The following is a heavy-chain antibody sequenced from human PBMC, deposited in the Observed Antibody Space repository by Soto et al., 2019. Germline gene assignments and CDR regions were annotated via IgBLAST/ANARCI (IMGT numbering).Heavy chain of an antibody. J-gene: IGHJ4*02. Sequence: SETLSLTCTVSGGSISSYYWSWIRQPPGKGLEWIGYIYYSGSTNYNPSLKSRVTISVDTSKNQFSLKLSSVTAADTAVYYCARNYGDYFDYWGQGTLVTVSS. CDR1: GGSISSYY. CDR3: ARNYGDYFDY. V-gene: IGHV4-59*01. CDR2: IYYSGST. D-gene: IGHD4-17*01.